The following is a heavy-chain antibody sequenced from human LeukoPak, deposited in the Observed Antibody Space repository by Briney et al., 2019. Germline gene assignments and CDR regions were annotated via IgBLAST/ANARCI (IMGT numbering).Heavy chain of an antibody. CDR3: ARAGRYAFDI. CDR1: GGSIRSSYYY. J-gene: IGHJ3*02. V-gene: IGHV4-39*07. Sequence: SETLSLTCTVSGGSIRSSYYYWGWIRQPPGKGLEWIGSIYDSGSTNYSPSLKSRVTISVDTSKNQFSLKLSSVTAADTAVYYCARAGRYAFDIWGQGTMVTVSS. CDR2: IYDSGST.